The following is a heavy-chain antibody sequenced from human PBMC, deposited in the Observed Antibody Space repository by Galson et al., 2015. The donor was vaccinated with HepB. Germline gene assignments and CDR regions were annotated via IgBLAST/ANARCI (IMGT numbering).Heavy chain of an antibody. V-gene: IGHV3-23*01. J-gene: IGHJ4*02. CDR2: IGGSGDNT. Sequence: SLRLSCAASGFTFSSYAMSWVRQAPGKGLEWVSTIGGSGDNTHYVDSVKGRFTISRDNSKNTLYLQMDSLRDEDTAVYYCAKASPFDWLLMSYWGQGTLVTVSP. D-gene: IGHD3-9*01. CDR3: AKASPFDWLLMSY. CDR1: GFTFSSYA.